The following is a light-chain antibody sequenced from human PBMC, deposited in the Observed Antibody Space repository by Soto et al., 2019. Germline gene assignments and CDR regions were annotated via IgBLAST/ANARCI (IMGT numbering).Light chain of an antibody. V-gene: IGLV2-14*01. CDR2: EVS. CDR3: SSYTSSSTLHYV. CDR1: SSDVGGYNY. Sequence: QSALTQPASVSGSPGQSITISCTGTSSDVGGYNYVSWYQQHPGKAPKLMIYEVSNRPSGVSNRFSGSKSGNTASLTISGLQAADEADYYCSSYTSSSTLHYVFGTGTKLTVL. J-gene: IGLJ1*01.